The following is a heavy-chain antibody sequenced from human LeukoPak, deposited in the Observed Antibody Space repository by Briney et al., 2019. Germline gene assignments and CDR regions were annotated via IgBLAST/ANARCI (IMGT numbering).Heavy chain of an antibody. CDR1: GGSLTFYY. V-gene: IGHV4-59*01. Sequence: SETLSLTCSVSGGSLTFYYWTWIRQPPGKGLEWIGCVYYSGSTNYNPSLKSRVTISVDTSKNQFSLDLSSVTAADTAVYYCARGGGSGWYGIDYWGQGTLVTVSS. CDR3: ARGGGSGWYGIDY. CDR2: VYYSGST. D-gene: IGHD6-19*01. J-gene: IGHJ4*02.